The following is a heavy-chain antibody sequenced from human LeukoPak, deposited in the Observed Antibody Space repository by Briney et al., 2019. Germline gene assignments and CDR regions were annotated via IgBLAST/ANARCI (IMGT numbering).Heavy chain of an antibody. J-gene: IGHJ4*02. CDR2: FRSKPDGVTT. D-gene: IGHD5/OR15-5a*01. CDR3: TTGGSTAGY. V-gene: IGHV3-15*01. CDR1: GFTFTNAW. Sequence: GGSLSLSCKVSGFTFTNAWMTWVRQAPGKGLEWVGRFRSKPDGVTTDFAAPVKGRFSISRDDSTKTLYLQMNSLKPEDTAVYYCTTGGSTAGYWGQGTLVTVSS.